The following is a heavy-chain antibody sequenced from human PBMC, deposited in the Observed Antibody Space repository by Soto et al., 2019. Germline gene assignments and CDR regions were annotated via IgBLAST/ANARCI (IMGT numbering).Heavy chain of an antibody. CDR3: AREGHLREQFNGFDL. Sequence: SETLSLTCTVSGDSLTSPNTYCAWIRHLPGKGLEWIGYNYYTVGTYFNPSLRSRVSMSVATSANQFSLNLSSVTVADTALYYCAREGHLREQFNGFDLWGQGTLVTVS. J-gene: IGHJ5*02. CDR1: GDSLTSPNTY. V-gene: IGHV4-31*03. CDR2: NYYTVGT.